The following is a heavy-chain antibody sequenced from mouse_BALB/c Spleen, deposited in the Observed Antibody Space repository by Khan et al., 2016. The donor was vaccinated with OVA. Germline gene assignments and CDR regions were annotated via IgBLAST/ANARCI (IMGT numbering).Heavy chain of an antibody. CDR1: GYSITSDYA. J-gene: IGHJ2*01. V-gene: IGHV3-2*02. CDR2: ISYSGST. Sequence: EVQLQESGPGLVKPSQSLSLTCTVTGYSITSDYAWNWIRQFPGNKLEWMGYISYSGSTSYNPSLKSRIPITRDTSKNQSFLQLNSVTTEDTASYYCARSIMANWGQGTTLTVSS. CDR3: ARSIMAN.